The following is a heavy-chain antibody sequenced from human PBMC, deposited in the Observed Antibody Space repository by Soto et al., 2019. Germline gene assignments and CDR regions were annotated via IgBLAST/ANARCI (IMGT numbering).Heavy chain of an antibody. V-gene: IGHV3-49*03. CDR1: GFTFGDYA. Sequence: GGSLRLSCTASGFTFGDYAMSWFRQAPGKGLEWVGFIRSKAYGGTTEYAASVKGRFTISRDDSKSIAYLQMNSLKTEDTAVYYCTRVGFLEWQFPHNWFDPWGQGTLVTVSS. CDR3: TRVGFLEWQFPHNWFDP. CDR2: IRSKAYGGTT. D-gene: IGHD3-3*02. J-gene: IGHJ5*02.